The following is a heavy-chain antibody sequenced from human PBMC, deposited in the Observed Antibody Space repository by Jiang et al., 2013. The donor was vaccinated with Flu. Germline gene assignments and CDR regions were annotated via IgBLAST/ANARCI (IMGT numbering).Heavy chain of an antibody. CDR3: ARDPDTPMPIDF. J-gene: IGHJ4*02. CDR2: IKIRTGET. CDR1: GYTFTDYF. V-gene: IGHV1-2*02. D-gene: IGHD5-18*01. Sequence: QLVESGAEVKKPGASVKVSCVASGYTFTDYFIHWVRQAPGQGLEWMGWIKIRTGETNYGQRFQDRVTLTRDTSINTAYMELSGLRSADTAVYYCARDPDTPMPIDFWGQGTLVT.